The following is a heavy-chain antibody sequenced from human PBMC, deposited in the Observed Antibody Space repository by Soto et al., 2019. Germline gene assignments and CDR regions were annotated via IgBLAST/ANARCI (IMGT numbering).Heavy chain of an antibody. CDR2: ISYDGSNK. D-gene: IGHD3-22*01. CDR1: GFTFSSYA. CDR3: ARDMIVVVITVYYYYGMDV. J-gene: IGHJ6*02. V-gene: IGHV3-30*04. Sequence: GGSLRLSCAASGFTFSSYAMHWVRQAPGKGLEWVAVISYDGSNKYYADSVKGRFTISRDNSKNTLYLQMNSLRAEDTAVYYCARDMIVVVITVYYYYGMDVWGQGTTVTVSS.